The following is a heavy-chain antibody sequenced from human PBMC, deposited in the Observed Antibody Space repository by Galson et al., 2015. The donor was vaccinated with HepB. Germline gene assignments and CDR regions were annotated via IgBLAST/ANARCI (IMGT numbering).Heavy chain of an antibody. Sequence: SETLSLTCTVSGASINYYSSSWIRQPPGKGLAWIGYVHSSGGTQYNPAFESRVTMSVDTSKNQFSLRLSSVTAADTAVYYCARDQGWFDPWGQGTLVTVSP. CDR3: ARDQGWFDP. V-gene: IGHV4-59*01. CDR1: GASINYYS. CDR2: VHSSGGT. J-gene: IGHJ5*02.